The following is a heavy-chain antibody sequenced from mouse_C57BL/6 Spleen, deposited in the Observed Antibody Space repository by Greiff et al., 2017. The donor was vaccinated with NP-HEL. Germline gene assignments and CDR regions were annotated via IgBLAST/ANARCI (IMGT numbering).Heavy chain of an antibody. J-gene: IGHJ2*01. CDR1: GYTFTDYE. CDR2: IDPETGGT. D-gene: IGHD1-1*01. CDR3: TRCYCCFDY. V-gene: IGHV1-15*01. Sequence: VQLQQSGAELVRPGASVTLSCKASGYTFTDYEMHWVKQTPVHGLEWIGAIDPETGGTAYNQKFKGKAILTADKSSSTAYMELRSLTSEDSAVYYCTRCYCCFDYWGQGTTLTVSS.